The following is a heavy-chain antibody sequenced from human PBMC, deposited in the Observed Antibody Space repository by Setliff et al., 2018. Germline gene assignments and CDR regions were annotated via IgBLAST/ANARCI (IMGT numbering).Heavy chain of an antibody. CDR3: ARNPYESSDHLPFYYYFMDV. V-gene: IGHV3-21*01. Sequence: GGSLRLSCAASRFTFSSHTMNWVCQAPGKGLEWVSSICSSNTYKYYADSLKGRFTISRDDAKNSLYLQIDSLRDEDTAVYYCARNPYESSDHLPFYYYFMDVWGQGTTVTVSS. CDR2: ICSSNTYK. CDR1: RFTFSSHT. J-gene: IGHJ6*03. D-gene: IGHD3-22*01.